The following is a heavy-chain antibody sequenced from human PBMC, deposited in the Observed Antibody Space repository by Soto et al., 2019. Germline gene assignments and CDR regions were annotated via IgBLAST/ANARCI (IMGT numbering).Heavy chain of an antibody. CDR3: ARDAGTAAYGMDL. V-gene: IGHV1-46*01. J-gene: IGHJ6*04. CDR1: GYTCTIYY. D-gene: IGHD6-25*01. Sequence: ASVKGSCPASGYTCTIYYMHWLLQAPGQGLAWMGIINPSGGSAIYAQKFQGRVTMTRDTSTSTVYMELSSLRSEDTAVYYCARDAGTAAYGMDLWGKVTTVPVSP. CDR2: INPSGGSA.